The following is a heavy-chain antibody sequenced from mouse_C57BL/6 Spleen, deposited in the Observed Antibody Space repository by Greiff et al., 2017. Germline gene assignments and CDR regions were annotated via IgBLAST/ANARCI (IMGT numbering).Heavy chain of an antibody. CDR2: ISSGGSYT. CDR1: GFTFSSYG. D-gene: IGHD4-1*01. J-gene: IGHJ2*01. Sequence: EVKLVESGGDLVKPGGSLKLSCAASGFTFSSYGMSWVRQTPDKRLEWVATISSGGSYTYYPDSVKGRFTISRDNAKNTLYLKMSSLKSEDTAMYYCARQRDWDGFDYWGQGTTLTVSS. CDR3: ARQRDWDGFDY. V-gene: IGHV5-6*01.